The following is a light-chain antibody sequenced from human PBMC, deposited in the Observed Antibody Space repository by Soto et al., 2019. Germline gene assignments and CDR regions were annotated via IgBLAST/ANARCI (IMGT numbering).Light chain of an antibody. CDR1: QRISSW. J-gene: IGKJ1*01. CDR2: KAS. Sequence: DIQMTQSPSTLSASVGDRVTIICRASQRISSWLAWYQQKAGKAPKLLISKASNLDSGVPSRFSGSGSGTEFNLTISSLQPEDFATYYCQQYNSFIWTFGQGTKVDIK. CDR3: QQYNSFIWT. V-gene: IGKV1-5*03.